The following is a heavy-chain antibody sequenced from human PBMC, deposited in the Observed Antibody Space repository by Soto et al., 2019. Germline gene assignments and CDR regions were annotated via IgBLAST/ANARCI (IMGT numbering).Heavy chain of an antibody. CDR2: INAGNGNT. V-gene: IGHV1-3*01. J-gene: IGHJ4*02. Sequence: GASVKVSCKDCGYTFSGYALHWLRQSPEKRLEWMGWINAGNGNTKYSQKFQDRVTITRDTSANTAYMELSSLRSEDTAVYYCARGRWTQTTADYYLDYWGQGTLVTRSS. CDR3: ARGRWTQTTADYYLDY. CDR1: GYTFSGYA. D-gene: IGHD1-1*01.